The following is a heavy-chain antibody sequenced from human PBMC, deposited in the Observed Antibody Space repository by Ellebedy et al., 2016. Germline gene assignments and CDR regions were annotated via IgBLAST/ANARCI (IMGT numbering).Heavy chain of an antibody. CDR3: TRDPYSGSYEYPPQY. CDR1: GFTFSSYS. CDR2: IRSRSTYI. D-gene: IGHD1-26*01. V-gene: IGHV3-21*01. Sequence: GGSLRLXXAASGFTFSSYSMNWVRQAPGKGLEWVSSIRSRSTYIYYADSVKGRFTISRDNAKNLLFLQMDSLRAEDTAVYYCTRDPYSGSYEYPPQYWGRGALVTVSS. J-gene: IGHJ4*02.